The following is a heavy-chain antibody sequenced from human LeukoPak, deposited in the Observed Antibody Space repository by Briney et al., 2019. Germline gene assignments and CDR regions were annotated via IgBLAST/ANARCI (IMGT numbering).Heavy chain of an antibody. J-gene: IGHJ4*02. CDR2: INLKSGST. D-gene: IGHD3-22*01. Sequence: ASVKVSCKASGYTFIGYYMHWVRQAPGQGLEWMGRINLKSGSTNYAQKFQGRVTMTRDTSISTAYMELSSLRSEDTAVYYCARDPPPDYDSSGYYPCYWGQGTLVTVSS. CDR1: GYTFIGYY. CDR3: ARDPPPDYDSSGYYPCY. V-gene: IGHV1-2*06.